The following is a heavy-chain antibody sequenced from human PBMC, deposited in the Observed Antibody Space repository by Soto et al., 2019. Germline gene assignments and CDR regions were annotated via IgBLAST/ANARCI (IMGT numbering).Heavy chain of an antibody. CDR1: GFTVSGNY. J-gene: IGHJ4*02. V-gene: IGHV3-66*02. D-gene: IGHD2-2*01. CDR2: IYSGGST. Sequence: GGSLRLSCAASGFTVSGNYMSWVRQAPEKGLEWVSVIYSGGSTYYADSVRGRFTISRDNAKSSLYLQMNSLRVDDTAVYYCARPPPGYASFDYWGKGTLVTVSS. CDR3: ARPPPGYASFDY.